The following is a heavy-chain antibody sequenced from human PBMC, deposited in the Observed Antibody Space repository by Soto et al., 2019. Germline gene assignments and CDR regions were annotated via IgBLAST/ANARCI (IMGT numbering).Heavy chain of an antibody. Sequence: GGSLRLSCAASGFTFSSYWMSWVRQAPGKGLEWVANIKQDGSEKYYVDSVKGRFTISRDNAKNSLYLQMNSLRAEDTAVYYCAREIGGITIFGVVIWDAFDIWGQGTMVTVS. V-gene: IGHV3-7*01. CDR2: IKQDGSEK. CDR3: AREIGGITIFGVVIWDAFDI. J-gene: IGHJ3*02. CDR1: GFTFSSYW. D-gene: IGHD3-3*01.